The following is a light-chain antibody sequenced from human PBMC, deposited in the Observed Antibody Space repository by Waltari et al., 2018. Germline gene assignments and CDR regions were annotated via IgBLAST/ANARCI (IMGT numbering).Light chain of an antibody. CDR3: CSYGGSYSFVV. Sequence: QSALTQPRSVSGSPGQSVTISCTGTSSDVGGYNYVSWYQQHPGKAPKLIIYDVTKRPSGVPDRFSGSKSGNTASLTISGLQAGDEADYYCCSYGGSYSFVVFGGGTKLTVL. V-gene: IGLV2-11*01. CDR2: DVT. J-gene: IGLJ2*01. CDR1: SSDVGGYNY.